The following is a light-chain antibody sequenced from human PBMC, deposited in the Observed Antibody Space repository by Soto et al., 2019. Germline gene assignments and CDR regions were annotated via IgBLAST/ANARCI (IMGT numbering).Light chain of an antibody. CDR2: KDR. Sequence: SFELTQPPSVSVSPGQTARITCSGDALPKQNAYWYQQKPGQAPVLVIYKDRERHSGIPERFSGSSSGTAVTLAISGVQAEDEADYYCQSADSSGTSYVFGTGTKVTVL. V-gene: IGLV3-25*03. CDR3: QSADSSGTSYV. J-gene: IGLJ1*01. CDR1: ALPKQN.